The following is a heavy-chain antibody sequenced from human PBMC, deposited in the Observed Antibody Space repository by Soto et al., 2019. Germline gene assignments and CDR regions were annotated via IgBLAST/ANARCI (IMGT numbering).Heavy chain of an antibody. CDR1: GYNFTNYW. Sequence: GESLKISCKGSGYNFTNYWISWVRQMPGKGLEWMGRIDPSDSYTNYSPSFQGHVTSSTDKSISTANLQWSSLKASDTAIYYCARLDCSGGGCYSRWAPNIDYWGQGTLVP. D-gene: IGHD2-15*01. CDR2: IDPSDSYT. V-gene: IGHV5-10-1*01. CDR3: ARLDCSGGGCYSRWAPNIDY. J-gene: IGHJ4*02.